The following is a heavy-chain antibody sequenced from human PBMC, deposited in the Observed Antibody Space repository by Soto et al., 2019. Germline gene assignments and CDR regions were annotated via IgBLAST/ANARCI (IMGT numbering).Heavy chain of an antibody. V-gene: IGHV3-30*18. D-gene: IGHD6-19*01. CDR1: GFSFSNYG. Sequence: QVQLVESGGTVIQPGRSLSLSCVTSGFSFSNYGMHWVRQAPGTGLEWVAVISHDDSIKSCSDSVGGRFSISRDNYKYTRCLQMSVLTSGDTAIYYCANLSGSAWHNHYYGVDVWGQGTTVTVSS. CDR2: ISHDDSIK. J-gene: IGHJ6*02. CDR3: ANLSGSAWHNHYYGVDV.